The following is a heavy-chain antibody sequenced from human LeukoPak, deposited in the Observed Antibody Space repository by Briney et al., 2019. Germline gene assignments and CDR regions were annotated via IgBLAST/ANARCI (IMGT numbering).Heavy chain of an antibody. CDR1: GFTFSSYA. CDR3: AKVPLIAAPKHFDY. CDR2: ITGSGGST. D-gene: IGHD6-13*01. V-gene: IGHV3-23*01. Sequence: PGGSLRLSRAASGFTFSSYAMSWVRQAPGKGLEGVSAITGSGGSTYYADCVKGRFTISRDNSKNTVYVQMNRLSAEDTAVYYCAKVPLIAAPKHFDYWGQGTLVTVSS. J-gene: IGHJ4*02.